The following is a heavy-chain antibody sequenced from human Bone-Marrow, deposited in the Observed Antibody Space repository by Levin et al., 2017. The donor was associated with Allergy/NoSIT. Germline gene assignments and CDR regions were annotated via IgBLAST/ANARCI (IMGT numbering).Heavy chain of an antibody. CDR2: TYPGDSDT. Sequence: GESLKISCEGSGYRFTNYWIGWVRQMPGKGLEWMGITYPGDSDTKYSPSFQGQVTISVDKSINTAYLQWSNLKASDTAIYYCARVGFDRFGFYSYFDYWGPGTLVTVSS. CDR3: ARVGFDRFGFYSYFDY. J-gene: IGHJ4*02. V-gene: IGHV5-51*01. CDR1: GYRFTNYW. D-gene: IGHD3-22*01.